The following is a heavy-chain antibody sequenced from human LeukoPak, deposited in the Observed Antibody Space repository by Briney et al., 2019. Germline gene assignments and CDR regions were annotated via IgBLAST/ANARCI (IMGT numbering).Heavy chain of an antibody. CDR2: FHYSGST. V-gene: IGHV4-59*08. Sequence: SEXLSLTXTXSGGSFSNYFWSWIRQPPGKGLEWIGYFHYSGSTYYLPSLKSRVTISVDTSKNQFSLKVSSVTAEDTAVYYCARSSATYHEGFDYWGQGALV. D-gene: IGHD3-3*01. CDR3: ARSSATYHEGFDY. J-gene: IGHJ4*02. CDR1: GGSFSNYF.